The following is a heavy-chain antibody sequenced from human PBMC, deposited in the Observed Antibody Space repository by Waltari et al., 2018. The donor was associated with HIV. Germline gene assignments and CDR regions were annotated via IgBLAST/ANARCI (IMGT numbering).Heavy chain of an antibody. CDR1: GFTFDDYA. J-gene: IGHJ4*01. CDR3: AKGREMATIPLLDY. CDR2: ISWNRGSI. D-gene: IGHD5-12*01. Sequence: EVQLVESGVGLVQPGRSLRLSCAASGFTFDDYAMHWVRQAPGKGLEWVSGISWNRGSIGYADSVKGRFTISRDNAKNSLYLQMNSLRAEDTALYYCAKGREMATIPLLDYWG. V-gene: IGHV3-9*01.